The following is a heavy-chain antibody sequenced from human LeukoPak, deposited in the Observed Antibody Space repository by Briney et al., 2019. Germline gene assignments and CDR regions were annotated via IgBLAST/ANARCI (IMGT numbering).Heavy chain of an antibody. D-gene: IGHD3-3*01. CDR2: ITPMYGTS. V-gene: IGHV1-69*06. CDR1: GGTFSDYT. J-gene: IGHJ4*02. CDR3: ARDNAGLYDAFDL. Sequence: SVKVSCKTNGGTFSDYTIHWVRQAPGQGLDWMGGITPMYGTSNYAQKFQGRLTIAADKSTNTVHMDLSSLRSEYTAIYYCARDNAGLYDAFDLWGLGTLVTVSS.